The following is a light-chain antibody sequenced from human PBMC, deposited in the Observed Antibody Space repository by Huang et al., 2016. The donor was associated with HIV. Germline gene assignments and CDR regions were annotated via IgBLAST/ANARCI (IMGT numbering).Light chain of an antibody. CDR2: NAS. V-gene: IGKV3-15*01. CDR1: QSVNRK. Sequence: EIVMTQSPATLSVSPGDRATLSCRASQSVNRKLAWYQQKPGQPPRLLSFNASTRATGIPARFSGSGSGTEFTLTISSLQSEDFAVYYCQQYNKWPLTFGGGTKVEIK. CDR3: QQYNKWPLT. J-gene: IGKJ4*01.